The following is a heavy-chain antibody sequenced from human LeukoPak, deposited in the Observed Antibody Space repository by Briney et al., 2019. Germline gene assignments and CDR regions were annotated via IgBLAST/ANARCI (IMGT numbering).Heavy chain of an antibody. Sequence: GGSLRLSCAASGLTFSGYWMNWVRQAPGKGLEWVANIKPDGSGKYYVDSVKGRFTISRDNAKNSLYLQMTSLRAEDTAVYYCARGSGDYSGQGTLVTVSS. CDR1: GLTFSGYW. J-gene: IGHJ4*02. V-gene: IGHV3-7*04. CDR2: IKPDGSGK. CDR3: ARGSGDY.